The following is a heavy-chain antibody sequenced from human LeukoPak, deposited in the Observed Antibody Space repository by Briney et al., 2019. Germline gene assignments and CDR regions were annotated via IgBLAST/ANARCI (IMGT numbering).Heavy chain of an antibody. CDR1: GASISSYY. J-gene: IGHJ5*02. CDR2: IYYSGST. Sequence: SETLSLTCTDSGASISSYYWSLILQPPGKGLDWIGFIYYSGSTNYNPSLKGRVTMSLDTSKNQFSLKLTSVIAADTAVYYCARGYDFWSGQNWFDPWGQGTLVTVSS. CDR3: ARGYDFWSGQNWFDP. V-gene: IGHV4-59*01. D-gene: IGHD3-3*01.